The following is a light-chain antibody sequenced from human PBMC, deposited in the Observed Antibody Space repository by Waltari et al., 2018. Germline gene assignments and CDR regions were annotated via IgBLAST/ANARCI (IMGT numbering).Light chain of an antibody. Sequence: TRRASQEVKNNLGWYQLKTQKAPKIVIHKAPRLEIGVSARFSGSGWGTEFTLTISSLQPDDFAPYYYQEYDSRRVTFGGGAKGEIK. CDR1: QEVKNN. V-gene: IGKV1-5*03. J-gene: IGKJ4*01. CDR2: KAP. CDR3: QEYDSRRVT.